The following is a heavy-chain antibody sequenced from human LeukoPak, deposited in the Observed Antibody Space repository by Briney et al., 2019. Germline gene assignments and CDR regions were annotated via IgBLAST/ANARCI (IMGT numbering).Heavy chain of an antibody. V-gene: IGHV4-61*02. J-gene: IGHJ3*02. CDR2: IYTSGST. D-gene: IGHD4-17*01. CDR3: ARGFYGDYVGVYAFDI. CDR1: GGSISSGSYY. Sequence: SQTLSLTCTVSGGSISSGSYYWSWIRQPAGKGLEWIGRIYTSGSTNYNPSLKSRVTISVDTSKNQFSLKLSSVTAADKAVYYCARGFYGDYVGVYAFDIWGQGTMVTVSS.